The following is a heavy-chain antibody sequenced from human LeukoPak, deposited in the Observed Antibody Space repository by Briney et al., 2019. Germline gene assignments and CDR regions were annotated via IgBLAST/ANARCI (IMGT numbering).Heavy chain of an antibody. CDR1: GGSFSGYY. J-gene: IGHJ6*03. CDR2: INHSGST. D-gene: IGHD3-22*01. CDR3: ARGFAYYYDSSGYRNYYYYYYMDV. V-gene: IGHV4-34*01. Sequence: SETLSLTCAVYGGSFSGYYWSWIRQPPGKGLEWIGEINHSGSTNYNPSLKSRVTISVDTSKNQFSLKLSSVTAADTAVYYCARGFAYYYDSSGYRNYYYYYYMDVWGKGTTVTVSS.